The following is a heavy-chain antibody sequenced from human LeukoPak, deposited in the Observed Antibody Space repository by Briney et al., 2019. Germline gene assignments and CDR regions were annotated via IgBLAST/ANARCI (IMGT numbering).Heavy chain of an antibody. Sequence: PGGSLRLSCTASGFTFSSYAMSWVRQAPGKGLEWVSVISGSGGSTYYGDSVKGRFTISRDNSKNTLYLQMNSLRAEDTGVYYCAKDGVVTITFDYWGQGTLDTVSS. J-gene: IGHJ4*02. CDR3: AKDGVVTITFDY. CDR1: GFTFSSYA. V-gene: IGHV3-23*01. D-gene: IGHD3-16*01. CDR2: ISGSGGST.